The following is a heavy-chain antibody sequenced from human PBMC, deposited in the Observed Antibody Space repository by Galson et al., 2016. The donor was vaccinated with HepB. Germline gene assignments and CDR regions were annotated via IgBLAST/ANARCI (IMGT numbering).Heavy chain of an antibody. J-gene: IGHJ4*02. D-gene: IGHD2-2*01. Sequence: SETLSLTCTVSGGDISGHYWNWIRQPPGRGLEWIGYISDRGHTNSNPSLKSRVTMSVETVRDQFSLKLRSVTDADTAVYYCVRSTSFSLDYWGQGSLVTVS. CDR1: GGDISGHY. CDR2: ISDRGHT. V-gene: IGHV4-59*11. CDR3: VRSTSFSLDY.